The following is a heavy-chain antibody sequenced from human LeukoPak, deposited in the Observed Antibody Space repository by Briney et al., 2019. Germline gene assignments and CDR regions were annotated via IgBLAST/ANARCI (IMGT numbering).Heavy chain of an antibody. V-gene: IGHV3-53*01. CDR3: ARDVSVGSSWYPSFDY. CDR1: GFTVSSNS. J-gene: IGHJ4*02. D-gene: IGHD6-13*01. CDR2: IYSGGNT. Sequence: GGSLRLSCTVSGFTVSSNSWSWVRQAPGKGLEWVSFIYSGGNTHYSDSVKGRFTISRDNSKNTLYLQMNSLRAEDTAIYYCARDVSVGSSWYPSFDYWGQGTLVTVSS.